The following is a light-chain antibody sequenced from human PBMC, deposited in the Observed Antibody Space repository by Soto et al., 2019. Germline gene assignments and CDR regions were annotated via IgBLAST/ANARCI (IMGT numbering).Light chain of an antibody. Sequence: DIQMTQSPSTLSASVGDRVTITCRASQSIGSWLAWYQQKPGKSPKLLLYKASSLESGVPSRFSGSGSGTEFTLTISSLQPDGFASYHCQQYGSYSPWTFGQGTKVEI. CDR3: QQYGSYSPWT. CDR1: QSIGSW. J-gene: IGKJ1*01. CDR2: KAS. V-gene: IGKV1-5*03.